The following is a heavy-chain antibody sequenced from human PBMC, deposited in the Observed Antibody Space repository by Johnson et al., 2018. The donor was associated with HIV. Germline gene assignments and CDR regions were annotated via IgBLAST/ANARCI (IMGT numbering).Heavy chain of an antibody. CDR1: GFTFSSYW. CDR2: IKQDGSEK. D-gene: IGHD2-21*01. V-gene: IGHV3-7*01. Sequence: MQLVESGGGLVQPGGSLRLSCAASGFTFSSYWMSWVRQAPGKGLEWVANIKQDGSEKYYVDSVKGRFTISRDNAKNSLYLQMKSLRTEDSGVYYCAKAYCPGCDAFDIWGQGTMVTVSS. J-gene: IGHJ3*02. CDR3: AKAYCPGCDAFDI.